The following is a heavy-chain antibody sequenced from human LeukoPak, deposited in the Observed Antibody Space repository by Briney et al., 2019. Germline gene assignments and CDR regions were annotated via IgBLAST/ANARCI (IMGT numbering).Heavy chain of an antibody. V-gene: IGHV3-49*04. Sequence: GSLRLSCTASGFPFVDYAINWVRQTPGKGLEWVGFIRSKCFGETIEYAASVKGRFTISRDDSISTAYLQMNSLKTEDTAVYYCTRSIVVVTYYLDYWGQGTLVIVSS. CDR2: IRSKCFGETI. CDR1: GFPFVDYA. J-gene: IGHJ4*02. D-gene: IGHD2-21*02. CDR3: TRSIVVVTYYLDY.